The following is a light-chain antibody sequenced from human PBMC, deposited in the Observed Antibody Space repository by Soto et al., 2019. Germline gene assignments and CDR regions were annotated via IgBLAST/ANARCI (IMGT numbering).Light chain of an antibody. V-gene: IGLV1-51*01. Sequence: RVTISFSGSSSNIGGNSVSWYQQLPGTAPKLLIYDDDKRPSGIPDRFSGSKSGTSATLGITGFQTGDEADYYCGSWDSSLSAYVFGTGTKVTVL. CDR2: DDD. CDR3: GSWDSSLSAYV. J-gene: IGLJ1*01. CDR1: SSNIGGNS.